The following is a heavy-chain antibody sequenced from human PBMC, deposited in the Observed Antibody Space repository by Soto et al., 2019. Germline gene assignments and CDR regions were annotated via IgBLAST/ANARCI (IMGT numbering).Heavy chain of an antibody. Sequence: QVQLVQSGAEVKKPGASVKVSCKASGYTFTSYGISWVRQAPGQGLEWMGWISAYNGNTNYAPKLQGRVTMTTDRPPSTAYMELRSLRSADTAVYYCASHLVVDDAFDIWGQGTMVTVSS. J-gene: IGHJ3*02. CDR2: ISAYNGNT. CDR3: ASHLVVDDAFDI. V-gene: IGHV1-18*01. D-gene: IGHD2-15*01. CDR1: GYTFTSYG.